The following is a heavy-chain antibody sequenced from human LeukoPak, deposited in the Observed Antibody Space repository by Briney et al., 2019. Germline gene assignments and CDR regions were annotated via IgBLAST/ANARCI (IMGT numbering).Heavy chain of an antibody. J-gene: IGHJ3*02. V-gene: IGHV1-2*02. D-gene: IGHD2-15*01. Sequence: GASVKVSCKASGYTFTGNYMHWVRQAPGQGLEWLGWINPNSGDTNCAQKFQGRVTMTRDTSISTAYMELSRLRSDDTAVYYCARDLGGYCSGDTCLDAFDIWGQGTVVTVSS. CDR3: ARDLGGYCSGDTCLDAFDI. CDR2: INPNSGDT. CDR1: GYTFTGNY.